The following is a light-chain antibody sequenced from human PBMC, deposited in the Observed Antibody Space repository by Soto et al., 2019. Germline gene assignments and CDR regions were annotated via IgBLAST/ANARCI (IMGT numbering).Light chain of an antibody. CDR1: QSVSST. CDR2: DAS. V-gene: IGKV3-15*01. Sequence: EIVMTQSPSTLSVSPGERATLSCRASQSVSSTLAWYQQKNGQAPSLLIYDASTRATGIPARFSGSGYGTEFNLTVNSLQSEDFAVYYCQQYNNWPLTFGGGTKVDIK. J-gene: IGKJ4*01. CDR3: QQYNNWPLT.